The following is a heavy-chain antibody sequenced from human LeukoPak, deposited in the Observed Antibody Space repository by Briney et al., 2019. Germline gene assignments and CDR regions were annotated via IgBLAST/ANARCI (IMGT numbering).Heavy chain of an antibody. CDR2: IYSAGTT. V-gene: IGHV3-53*01. CDR3: VGGPAGQRY. J-gene: IGHJ4*02. D-gene: IGHD3-16*01. Sequence: GGSLRLSCVVSGFTVGNNYMSWVRQAPGKGLEWVSVIYSAGTTAYSQPARGRFIISTDSSKNALYLEMNSLRAEDTAVYFCVGGPAGQRYWGQGTLVTVSS. CDR1: GFTVGNNY.